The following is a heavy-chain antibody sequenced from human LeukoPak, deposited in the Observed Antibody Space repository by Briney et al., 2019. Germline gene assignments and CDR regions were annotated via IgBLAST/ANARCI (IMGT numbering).Heavy chain of an antibody. Sequence: GGSLRLSCAASGFTFRSNWMSWVRQAPGKGLEWVAKINQDGSQTKYVDSVKGRFTISRDNAKNSLHLQMNSLRADDTAVYYCAKYNDYHFDYWGQGTLVTVSP. CDR3: AKYNDYHFDY. CDR1: GFTFRSNW. CDR2: INQDGSQT. D-gene: IGHD1-1*01. V-gene: IGHV3-7*01. J-gene: IGHJ4*02.